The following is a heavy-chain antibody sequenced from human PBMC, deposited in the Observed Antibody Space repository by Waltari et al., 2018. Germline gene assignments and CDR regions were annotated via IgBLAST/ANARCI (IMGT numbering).Heavy chain of an antibody. V-gene: IGHV1-46*01. CDR1: GYTFTSYY. D-gene: IGHD3-22*01. CDR2: INPSGGST. CDR3: ARASYYYDSSGYYSGEYFQH. J-gene: IGHJ1*01. Sequence: QVQLVQSGAEVKKPGASVKVSCKASGYTFTSYYMHWVRQAPGQGLEWMGIINPSGGSTSYAQKFQGRVTMTRDTSTSTVYMELSSLRSEDTAVYYCARASYYYDSSGYYSGEYFQHWGQGTLVTVSS.